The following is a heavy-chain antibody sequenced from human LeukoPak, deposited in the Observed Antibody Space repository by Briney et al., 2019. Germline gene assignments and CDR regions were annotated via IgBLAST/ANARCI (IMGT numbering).Heavy chain of an antibody. J-gene: IGHJ5*02. CDR2: FDPEDGET. D-gene: IGHD2-15*01. CDR1: GYTLTELS. V-gene: IGHV1-24*01. CDR3: ARGGVGHCSGGSCPTSWFDP. Sequence: ASVKVSCKVSGYTLTELSMRWVRQAPGKGLEWMGGFDPEDGETIYAQKVQGRVTMTTDTSTSTAYMELRSLRSDDTAVYYCARGGVGHCSGGSCPTSWFDPWGQGTLVTVSS.